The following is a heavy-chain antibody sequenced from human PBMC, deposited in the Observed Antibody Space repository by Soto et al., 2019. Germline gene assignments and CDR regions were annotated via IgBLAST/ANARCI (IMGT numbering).Heavy chain of an antibody. CDR3: VRIRYQLPSSVLWLDP. V-gene: IGHV4-34*01. Sequence: ETLSLACSVYGVFLSESYWTGIRQPAGKGLEWIGEINHFGGTNYNPSLKSRVTMSVDTSQNQFSLSLISVTAADTAMYFCVRIRYQLPSSVLWLDPWGQGTPVIVSS. CDR1: GVFLSESY. D-gene: IGHD3-16*01. J-gene: IGHJ5*02. CDR2: INHFGGT.